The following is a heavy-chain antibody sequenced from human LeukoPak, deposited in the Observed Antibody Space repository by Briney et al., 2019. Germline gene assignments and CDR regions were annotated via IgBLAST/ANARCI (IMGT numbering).Heavy chain of an antibody. CDR1: GGTFSSYD. D-gene: IGHD3-10*01. Sequence: ASVKVSCKASGGTFSSYDISWVRQAPGQGLEWMGGIIPIFGTANYAQKFQGRVTITADESTSTAYMELSSLRSEDTAVYYCARVISWSGSYYKVENWFDPWGQGTLVTVSS. CDR3: ARVISWSGSYYKVENWFDP. J-gene: IGHJ5*02. CDR2: IIPIFGTA. V-gene: IGHV1-69*13.